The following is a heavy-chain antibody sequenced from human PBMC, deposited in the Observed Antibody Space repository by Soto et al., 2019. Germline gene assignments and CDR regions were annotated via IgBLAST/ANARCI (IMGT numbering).Heavy chain of an antibody. CDR2: IYYSGST. J-gene: IGHJ5*02. D-gene: IGHD3-9*01. V-gene: IGHV4-61*01. Sequence: SDTLSLTCTVSGGSVSSGSYYWSWIRQPPGKGLEWIGYIYYSGSTNYNPSLKSRVTISVDTSKNQFSLQLNSVTPEDTAVYYCARELTRKKNWFDPWGQGTLVTVSS. CDR3: ARELTRKKNWFDP. CDR1: GGSVSSGSYY.